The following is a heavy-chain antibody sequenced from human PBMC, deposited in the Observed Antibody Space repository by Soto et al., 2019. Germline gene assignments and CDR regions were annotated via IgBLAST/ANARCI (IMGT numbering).Heavy chain of an antibody. CDR3: AKERVRDFDA. Sequence: VQLVESGGGLVRPGGSLRLSCAASGFTFDDHAMHWVRQAPGKGLEWISAITWNSVALDYADSVKGRFTISRDNAKNSLYLQMDNLRPEDTALYYCAKERVRDFDAWGQGTQVTVSS. CDR2: ITWNSVAL. D-gene: IGHD3-9*01. CDR1: GFTFDDHA. V-gene: IGHV3-9*01. J-gene: IGHJ5*02.